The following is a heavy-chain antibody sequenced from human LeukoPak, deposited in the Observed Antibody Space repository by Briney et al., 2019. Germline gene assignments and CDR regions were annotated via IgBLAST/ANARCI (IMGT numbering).Heavy chain of an antibody. CDR3: ARAETSSYYYYYMDV. CDR1: GGSISNYY. Sequence: PSETLSLTCTVSGGSISNYYWSWIRQPPGKGLEWIGYIYYSGSTNYNPSLKSRVTISVDTPKNQFSLKLSSVTAADTAVYYCARAETSSYYYYYMDVWGKGTTVTISS. CDR2: IYYSGST. V-gene: IGHV4-59*01. J-gene: IGHJ6*03. D-gene: IGHD2/OR15-2a*01.